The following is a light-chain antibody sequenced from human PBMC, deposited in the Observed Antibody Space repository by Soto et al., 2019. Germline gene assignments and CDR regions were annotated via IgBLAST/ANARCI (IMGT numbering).Light chain of an antibody. Sequence: EIVLTQSPGTLSLSPGERATLSCRASQSVSSNYLAWYQQKPGQAPRLLIYGVSSRATGIPDRFSGSGSGTDFTLTISRLEPEDFAVYYCQQYGTSPGYTFGQGTKVEIK. CDR2: GVS. V-gene: IGKV3-20*01. CDR3: QQYGTSPGYT. J-gene: IGKJ2*01. CDR1: QSVSSNY.